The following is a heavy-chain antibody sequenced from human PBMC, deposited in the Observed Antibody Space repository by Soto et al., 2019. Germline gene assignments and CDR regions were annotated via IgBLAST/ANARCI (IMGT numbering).Heavy chain of an antibody. CDR2: IYPGDSET. CDR3: ARLPQDYYYHGMDV. V-gene: IGHV5-51*01. CDR1: GYSFTTYW. J-gene: IGHJ6*02. Sequence: PGESLKISCKVSGYSFTTYWIAWVRQMPGKGLEWMGIIYPGDSETRYSPSFQGQVTFSADKSISTAYLQWSSLKASDTAIYYCARLPQDYYYHGMDVWGQGTKVTVSS.